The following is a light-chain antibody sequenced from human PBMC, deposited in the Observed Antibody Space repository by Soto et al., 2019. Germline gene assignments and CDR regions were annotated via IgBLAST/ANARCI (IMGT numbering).Light chain of an antibody. J-gene: IGKJ4*02. CDR1: QCLXRK. CDR3: QQYHTWTST. Sequence: TQSPFALSVAPAESVTFACRASQCLXRKFVWYQHKPGQAPRLLXAGASTGARGIPASFSGSGSGTEFTPTSSRLQYYDCASYYWQQYHTWTSTFAGGTKVDIK. V-gene: IGKV3-15*01. CDR2: GAS.